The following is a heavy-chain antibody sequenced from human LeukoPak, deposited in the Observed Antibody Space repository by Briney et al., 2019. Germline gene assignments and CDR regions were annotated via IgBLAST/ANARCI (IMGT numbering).Heavy chain of an antibody. CDR2: IRYDGNNK. V-gene: IGHV3-30*02. D-gene: IGHD3-9*01. J-gene: IGHJ4*02. Sequence: GRSLRPSCAASALTFSSYGTRWVRHAPGNGRGWAAFIRYDGNNKYSADSVKGRFTISRDNSKNTLYLQMNSLRAEDTAFYYCAKDPGYDILTGYFDYWGQGTLVTVSS. CDR3: AKDPGYDILTGYFDY. CDR1: ALTFSSYG.